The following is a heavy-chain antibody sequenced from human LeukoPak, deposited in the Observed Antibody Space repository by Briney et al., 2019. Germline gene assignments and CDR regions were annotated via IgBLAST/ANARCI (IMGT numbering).Heavy chain of an antibody. CDR2: IYYSGST. J-gene: IGHJ3*02. CDR3: AWTGYSSGWYPGAFDI. D-gene: IGHD6-19*01. Sequence: SETLSLTCTVSGGSISSYYWSWIRQPPGKGLEWIGYIYYSGSTNYNPSLKSRVTISVDTSKNQFSLKLSSVTAADTAVYYCAWTGYSSGWYPGAFDIWGQGTMVTVSS. CDR1: GGSISSYY. V-gene: IGHV4-59*01.